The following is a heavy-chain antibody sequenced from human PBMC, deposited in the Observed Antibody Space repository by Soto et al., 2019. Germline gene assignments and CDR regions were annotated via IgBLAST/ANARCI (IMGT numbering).Heavy chain of an antibody. CDR2: IIPIFGTA. Sequence: SVKVSCKTSGYTFTEYDINWVRQAPGQGLEWMGGIIPIFGTANYAQKFQGRVTITADESTSTAYMELSSLRSEDTAVYYCARLYSSSWRGIDYWGQGTLVTVSS. J-gene: IGHJ4*02. V-gene: IGHV1-69*13. CDR3: ARLYSSSWRGIDY. D-gene: IGHD6-13*01. CDR1: GYTFTEYD.